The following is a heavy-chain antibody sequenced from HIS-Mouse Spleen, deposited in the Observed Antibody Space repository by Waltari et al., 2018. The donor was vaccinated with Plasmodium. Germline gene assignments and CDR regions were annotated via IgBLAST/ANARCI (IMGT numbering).Heavy chain of an antibody. Sequence: QLHLQESGPGLVHPSETLSLTCTVTGGPISRSSYYWAWFRQPPGQGLAWIGSIYYSGSTYYNPSLKSRVTISVDTSKNQFSLKLSSVTAADTAVYYCARDRITGTSYFDYWGQGTLVTVSS. CDR2: IYYSGST. CDR1: GGPISRSSYY. CDR3: ARDRITGTSYFDY. V-gene: IGHV4-39*07. J-gene: IGHJ4*02. D-gene: IGHD1-7*01.